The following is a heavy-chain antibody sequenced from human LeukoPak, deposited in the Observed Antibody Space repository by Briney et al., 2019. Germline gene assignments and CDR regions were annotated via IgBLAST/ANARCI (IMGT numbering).Heavy chain of an antibody. V-gene: IGHV4-59*01. Sequence: PSETLSLTCTVSGGSISSYYWSWIRQPPGKGLEWIGYIYYSGSTNYNPSLKSRVTISVDTSKNQFSLKLSSATAADTAVYYCARVLPNLEWLPHYYMDVWGKGTTVTVSS. CDR2: IYYSGST. J-gene: IGHJ6*03. CDR3: ARVLPNLEWLPHYYMDV. CDR1: GGSISSYY. D-gene: IGHD3-3*01.